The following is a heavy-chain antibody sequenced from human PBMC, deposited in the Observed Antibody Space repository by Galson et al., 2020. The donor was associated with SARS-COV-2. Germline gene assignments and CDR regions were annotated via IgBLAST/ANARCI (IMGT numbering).Heavy chain of an antibody. CDR3: ARDELAPDFWSGYCFDP. J-gene: IGHJ5*02. D-gene: IGHD3-3*01. Sequence: KISCKASGGTFSSYAISWVRQAPGQGLEWMGGIIPIIGIANYAQKFQGRVTITADKSTSSAYMELSSLRSEDTAVYYCARDELAPDFWSGYCFDPWGQGTLVTVSS. CDR1: GGTFSSYA. CDR2: IIPIIGIA. V-gene: IGHV1-69*10.